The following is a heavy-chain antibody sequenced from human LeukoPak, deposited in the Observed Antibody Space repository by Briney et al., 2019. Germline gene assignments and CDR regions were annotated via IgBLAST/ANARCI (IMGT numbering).Heavy chain of an antibody. V-gene: IGHV1-18*01. Sequence: ASVKVSCKASGYTFTSYGISWVRQAPGQGLEWMGWISAYNGNTNYAQKLQGRVTMTTDTSTSTAYMGLRSLRSDDTAVYYCARVIVVVPDIDAFDIWGQGTMVTVSS. D-gene: IGHD2-2*01. J-gene: IGHJ3*02. CDR2: ISAYNGNT. CDR1: GYTFTSYG. CDR3: ARVIVVVPDIDAFDI.